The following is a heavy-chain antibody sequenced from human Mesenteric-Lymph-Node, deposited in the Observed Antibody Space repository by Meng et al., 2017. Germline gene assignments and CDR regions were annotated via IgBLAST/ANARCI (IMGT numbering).Heavy chain of an antibody. Sequence: QVQLKQWGAEVLKPSETLSLTCAVYGGSLSGYYWSWCRQPPGKGLEWMGEVYHNGVTKYSPSLRSRVVISIDTSKNQFSLNLRSVSAADTAMYYCARGGATPMIIKYWGPGTLVTVSS. CDR2: VYHNGVT. V-gene: IGHV4-34*02. CDR3: ARGGATPMIIKY. J-gene: IGHJ4*02. D-gene: IGHD3-10*01. CDR1: GGSLSGYY.